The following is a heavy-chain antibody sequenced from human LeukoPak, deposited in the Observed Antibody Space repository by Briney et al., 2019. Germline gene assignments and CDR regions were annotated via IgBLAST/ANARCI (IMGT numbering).Heavy chain of an antibody. V-gene: IGHV4-59*01. Sequence: SETLSLTCTVSGGSISSYYWSWIRQPPGKGLEWIGYIYYSGSTNYNPSLKSRVTISVDTSKNQFSLNLSSVTATDTAVYYCAREDRGAAAGMEYWGQGTLVTVSS. D-gene: IGHD6-13*01. CDR2: IYYSGST. CDR1: GGSISSYY. CDR3: AREDRGAAAGMEY. J-gene: IGHJ4*02.